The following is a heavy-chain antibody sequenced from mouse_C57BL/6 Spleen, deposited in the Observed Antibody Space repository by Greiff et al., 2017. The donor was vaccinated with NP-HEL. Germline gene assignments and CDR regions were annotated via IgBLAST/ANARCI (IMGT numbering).Heavy chain of an antibody. V-gene: IGHV1-81*01. J-gene: IGHJ1*03. D-gene: IGHD1-1*01. Sequence: VKLQQSGAELARPGASVKLSCKASGYTFTSYGISWVKQRTGQGLEWIGEIYPRSGNTYYNEKFKGKATLTADKSSSTAYMELRSLTSEDSAVYFCASQFITTVNWYFDVWGTGTTVTVSS. CDR1: GYTFTSYG. CDR3: ASQFITTVNWYFDV. CDR2: IYPRSGNT.